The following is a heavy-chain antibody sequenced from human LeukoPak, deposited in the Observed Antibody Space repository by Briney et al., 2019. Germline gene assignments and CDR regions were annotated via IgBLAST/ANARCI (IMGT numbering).Heavy chain of an antibody. CDR2: ISWSSDNI. V-gene: IGHV3-9*01. CDR3: AKDSGSSSGYESWFDP. Sequence: GRSLRLSCAASGFTFDDYAMHWVRQATGKGLEWVSDISWSSDNIDYADSVKGRFTISRDNAKNSLYLQMNSLRVEDTALYYCAKDSGSSSGYESWFDPWGQGTLVTVSS. CDR1: GFTFDDYA. J-gene: IGHJ5*02. D-gene: IGHD5-12*01.